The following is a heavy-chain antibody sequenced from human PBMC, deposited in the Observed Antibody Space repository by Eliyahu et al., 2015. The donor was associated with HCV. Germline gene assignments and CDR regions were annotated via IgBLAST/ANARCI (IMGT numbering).Heavy chain of an antibody. CDR1: GFTFSSYA. D-gene: IGHD2-15*01. J-gene: IGHJ4*02. CDR3: AAYCAGGSCPWAFSY. V-gene: IGHV3-23*04. CDR2: ISVSGGST. Sequence: EVQLVESGGGLVQPGGSLRLSCAASGFTFSSYAMXWVRQGPGKGLEWVLGISVSGGSTYYADPVKGRFTISRDNSKNTLYLEMNSLRADDTAVYYCAAYCAGGSCPWAFSYWGQGTLVTVSS.